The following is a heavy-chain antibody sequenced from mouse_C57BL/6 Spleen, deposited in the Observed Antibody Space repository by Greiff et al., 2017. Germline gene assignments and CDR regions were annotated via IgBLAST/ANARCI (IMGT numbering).Heavy chain of an antibody. CDR3: ASGGYYAWFAY. J-gene: IGHJ3*01. D-gene: IGHD2-3*01. Sequence: EVQLQQSGPELVKPGASVKIPCTASGYTFTDYNMDWVKQSHGKSLEWIGDINPNNGGTFYNQTFKGKATFTVDKSSSTGYMELRSLTSEDTAVYYCASGGYYAWFAYWGQGTLVTVSA. V-gene: IGHV1-18*01. CDR1: GYTFTDYN. CDR2: INPNNGGT.